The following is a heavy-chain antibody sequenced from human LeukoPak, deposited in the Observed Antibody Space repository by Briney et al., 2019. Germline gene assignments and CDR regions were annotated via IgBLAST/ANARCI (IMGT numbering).Heavy chain of an antibody. Sequence: SETLSLTCAVSDYSINSGHYWGGIRQPPGKGLEWIGSIYHSGRTYYNPSLKSRVTTSVDTSKNQFSLKLTSVTAADTAVYYCARHASPDIVIVPAATFDYWGQGTLVTVSS. J-gene: IGHJ4*02. CDR2: IYHSGRT. CDR3: ARHASPDIVIVPAATFDY. D-gene: IGHD2-2*01. V-gene: IGHV4-38-2*01. CDR1: DYSINSGHY.